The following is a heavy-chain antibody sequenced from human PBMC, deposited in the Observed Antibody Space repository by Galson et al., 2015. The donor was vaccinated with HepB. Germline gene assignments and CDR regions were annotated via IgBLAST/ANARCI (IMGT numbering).Heavy chain of an antibody. CDR3: AKDEELGQQVVRCGFDY. J-gene: IGHJ4*02. CDR2: ISWDSSTI. Sequence: SLRLSCAASGFTFSSYAMSWVRQAPGKGLEWVSGISWDSSTIGYADSVKGRFTISRDNAKNSLYLQMNSLRAEDTALYYCAKDEELGQQVVRCGFDYWGQGTLVTVSS. D-gene: IGHD6-13*01. V-gene: IGHV3-9*01. CDR1: GFTFSSYA.